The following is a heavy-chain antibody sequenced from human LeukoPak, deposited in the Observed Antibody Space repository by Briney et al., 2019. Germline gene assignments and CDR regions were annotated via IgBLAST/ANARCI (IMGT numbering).Heavy chain of an antibody. CDR2: ITPNSDGT. CDR1: GYTVTVDY. CDR3: ARIYGHYYGSGSYYPDY. D-gene: IGHD3-10*01. V-gene: IGHV1-2*02. J-gene: IGHJ4*02. Sequence: ASVKVSCKTSGYTVTVDYIHWVRQAPGQGLEWMGWITPNSDGTDYAQKFQGRVTMTRDTSITTAYMELSRLRSDDTAVYYCARIYGHYYGSGSYYPDYWGQGTLVTVSS.